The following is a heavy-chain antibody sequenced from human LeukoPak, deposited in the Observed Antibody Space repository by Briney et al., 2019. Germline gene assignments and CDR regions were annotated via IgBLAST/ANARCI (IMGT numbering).Heavy chain of an antibody. D-gene: IGHD3-10*01. J-gene: IGHJ3*02. CDR3: AGVLLWFGDHGVGAFDI. Sequence: SQTLSLTCTVSGGSISSGSYYWSWIRQPAGKGLEWIGRIYTSGSTNYNPSLKSRVTISVDTSKNQFSLKLSSVTAADTAVYYCAGVLLWFGDHGVGAFDIWGQGTMVTVSS. V-gene: IGHV4-61*02. CDR1: GGSISSGSYY. CDR2: IYTSGST.